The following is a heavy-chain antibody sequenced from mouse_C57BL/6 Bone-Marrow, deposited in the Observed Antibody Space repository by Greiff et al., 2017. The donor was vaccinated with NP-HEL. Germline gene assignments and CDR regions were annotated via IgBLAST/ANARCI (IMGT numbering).Heavy chain of an antibody. CDR1: GFNIKDDY. Sequence: EVKLMESGAELVRPGASVKLSCTASGFNIKDDYMHWVKQRPEQGLEWIGWIDPENGDTEYASKFQGKATITADTSSNTAYLQLSSLTSEDTAVYYCTDGSSSPWFAYWGQGTLVTVSA. CDR2: IDPENGDT. V-gene: IGHV14-4*01. J-gene: IGHJ3*01. D-gene: IGHD1-1*01. CDR3: TDGSSSPWFAY.